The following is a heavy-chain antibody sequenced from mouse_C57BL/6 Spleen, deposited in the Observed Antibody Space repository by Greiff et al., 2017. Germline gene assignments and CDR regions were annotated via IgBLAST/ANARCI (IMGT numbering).Heavy chain of an antibody. CDR1: GYTFTSYW. Sequence: QVQLQQPGAELVMPGASVKLSCKASGYTFTSYWMHWVKHRPGQGLEWIGEIDPSDSYTNYNQKFKGKSTLTVDKSSSTAYMQLSSLTSEDSAVYYCARSKGTFFYAMDYWGQGTSVTVSS. CDR3: ARSKGTFFYAMDY. V-gene: IGHV1-69*01. J-gene: IGHJ4*01. D-gene: IGHD2-14*01. CDR2: IDPSDSYT.